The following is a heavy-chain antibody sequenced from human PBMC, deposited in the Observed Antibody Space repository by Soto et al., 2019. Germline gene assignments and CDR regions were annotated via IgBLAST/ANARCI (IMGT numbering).Heavy chain of an antibody. Sequence: QLQLQESGPGLVKPSETLSLTCTVSGGSVSSSSYYWGWVRQPPGKGLEWIGSVYYSGSTYYNPYLESRVTISVDKSKNRFSLKLMSLSAADTAVYYCGRLEGLATISYYFDYWGQGALVTVSS. CDR3: GRLEGLATISYYFDY. J-gene: IGHJ4*02. CDR2: VYYSGST. D-gene: IGHD3-9*01. CDR1: GGSVSSSSYY. V-gene: IGHV4-39*01.